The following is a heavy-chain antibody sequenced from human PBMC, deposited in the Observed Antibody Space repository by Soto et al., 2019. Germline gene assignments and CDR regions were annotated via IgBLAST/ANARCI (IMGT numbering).Heavy chain of an antibody. CDR1: GFTFSNYA. V-gene: IGHV3-30*18. CDR2: ISFDGSTD. D-gene: IGHD3-3*01. CDR3: AKPGAIFGVVIARDYYYSMNL. Sequence: GGSLRLSCAASGFTFSNYAMHWVRQAPGKGLEWVAVISFDGSTDYYADSVKGRSTISRDNSKNTLYLEMYSLRPDDTAVYFCAKPGAIFGVVIARDYYYSMNLWGQGTTVTV. J-gene: IGHJ6*02.